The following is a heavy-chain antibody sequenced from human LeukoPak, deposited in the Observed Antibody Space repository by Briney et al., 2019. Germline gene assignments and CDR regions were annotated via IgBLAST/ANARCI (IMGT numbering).Heavy chain of an antibody. CDR3: ARVGEYSGSYCDY. CDR2: IGGSGDNT. Sequence: PGGSLRLSCAASGFTFSSYAMSWVRQAPGKGLEWVSSIGGSGDNTFYADSVKDRFTISRDNSKNTLFLQMNSLRAEDTAVYYCARVGEYSGSYCDYWGQGTLVTVSS. D-gene: IGHD1-26*01. V-gene: IGHV3-23*01. CDR1: GFTFSSYA. J-gene: IGHJ4*02.